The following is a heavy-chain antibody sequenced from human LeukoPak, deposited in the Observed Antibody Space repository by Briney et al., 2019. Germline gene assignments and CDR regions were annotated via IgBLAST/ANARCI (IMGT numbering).Heavy chain of an antibody. CDR1: GFTFSSYG. Sequence: PGRSLRLSCAASGFTFSSYGMHWVRQAPGKGLEWVAVISYDGSNKYYADSVKGRFTISRDNSKNTLYLQMNSLRAEDTAVYYCALELDVRGQGTTVTVSS. CDR3: ALELDV. CDR2: ISYDGSNK. V-gene: IGHV3-30*03. J-gene: IGHJ6*02.